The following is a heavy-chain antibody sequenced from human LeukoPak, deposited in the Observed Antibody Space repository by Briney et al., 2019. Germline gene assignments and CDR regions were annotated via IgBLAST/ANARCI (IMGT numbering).Heavy chain of an antibody. CDR2: IKQDGSEK. Sequence: GGSLRLSCAASGFTFSSYWMNWVRQAPGKGLEWVANIKQDGSEKDYVDSVKGRFTISRDNAKKSLYLQMNSLRAEDTAVYYCARVPSLAVAGFLDDWGQGILVTVSS. V-gene: IGHV3-7*01. CDR1: GFTFSSYW. CDR3: ARVPSLAVAGFLDD. J-gene: IGHJ4*02. D-gene: IGHD6-19*01.